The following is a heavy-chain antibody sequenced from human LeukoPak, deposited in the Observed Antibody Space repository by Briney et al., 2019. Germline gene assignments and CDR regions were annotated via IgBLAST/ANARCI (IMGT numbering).Heavy chain of an antibody. V-gene: IGHV3-73*01. CDR3: ARLTSIGDLGFDI. D-gene: IGHD5-24*01. Sequence: PGGSLKLSCAAAGFTFSDSGIHWVRQASGKGLEWIGRIRDKGNGYATAYIASVRGRFAISRDDSKNTAYLQMNSLETEDTAVYYCARLTSIGDLGFDIWGQGTMVTVSS. J-gene: IGHJ3*02. CDR1: GFTFSDSG. CDR2: IRDKGNGYAT.